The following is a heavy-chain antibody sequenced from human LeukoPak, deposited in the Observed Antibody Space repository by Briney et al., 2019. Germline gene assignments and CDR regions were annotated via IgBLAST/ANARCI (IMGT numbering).Heavy chain of an antibody. D-gene: IGHD1-14*01. V-gene: IGHV3-7*01. CDR1: GFTFSSYW. J-gene: IGHJ4*02. CDR2: INQDGSEK. Sequence: GGSLRLSCVASGFTFSSYWMSWVRQAPGKGLEWVANINQDGSEKYDVDSVKGRFTISRDNAKNSLDLQLNSLRAEDTAVYYCARGSAEFDYWGQGTLVTVSS. CDR3: ARGSAEFDY.